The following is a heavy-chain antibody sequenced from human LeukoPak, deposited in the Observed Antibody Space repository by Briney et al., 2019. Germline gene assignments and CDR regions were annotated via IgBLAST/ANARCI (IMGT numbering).Heavy chain of an antibody. CDR3: VKDKFMRQHHGEPGRDAFDV. Sequence: GGSLRLSCAASGFTFSNYGLNWVRQAPGKGLEWVAGIWYDGNNKDYGDSVKGRFAISRDNSKKMLYLQMNSLRAEDTAVYYCVKDKFMRQHHGEPGRDAFDVWSKGTMVTVSS. J-gene: IGHJ3*01. CDR2: IWYDGNNK. D-gene: IGHD4-17*01. CDR1: GFTFSNYG. V-gene: IGHV3-33*06.